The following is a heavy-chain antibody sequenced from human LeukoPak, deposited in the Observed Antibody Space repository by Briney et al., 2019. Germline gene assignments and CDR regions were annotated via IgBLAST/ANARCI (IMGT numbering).Heavy chain of an antibody. CDR3: ARVIGATGTGDS. D-gene: IGHD6-13*01. V-gene: IGHV4-59*01. CDR2: IYYTGTT. Sequence: PSETLSLTCTVSGGSISSYYWSWIRQPPGKGLEWIGYIYYTGTTNYNPSLESRVTISVDTSKKKFSLKLSSVTAADTAVYYCARVIGATGTGDSWGQGTLVTVSS. J-gene: IGHJ4*02. CDR1: GGSISSYY.